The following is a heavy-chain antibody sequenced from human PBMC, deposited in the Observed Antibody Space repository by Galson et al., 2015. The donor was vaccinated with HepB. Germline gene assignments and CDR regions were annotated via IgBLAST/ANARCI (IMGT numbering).Heavy chain of an antibody. CDR1: GFIFTNYD. V-gene: IGHV3-13*04. J-gene: IGHJ2*01. Sequence: SLRLSCAASGFIFTNYDFHWVRQDTGKGLEWVSAIGKAGDTFYADSVRGRFTISRENAKNSVYLQMNTLRVGDTAVYYCARLGGDYNGWYFTLWGRGTLVTVSS. CDR2: IGKAGDT. CDR3: ARLGGDYNGWYFTL. D-gene: IGHD2-21*02.